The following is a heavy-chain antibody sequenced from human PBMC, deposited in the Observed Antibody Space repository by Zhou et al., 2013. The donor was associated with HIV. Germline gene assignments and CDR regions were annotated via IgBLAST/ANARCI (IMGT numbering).Heavy chain of an antibody. D-gene: IGHD5-18*01. Sequence: QVQLVQSGAEVKKPGSSVKVSCKASGGTFNSFDINWVRQAPGQGLEWIGGIIPLFGTINYAQKFQGTVTITTDESTSTAYMELSRLRSDDTAVYYCARATGYSYGYLDAFDIWAKGQWSPSPQ. CDR1: GGTFNSFD. CDR2: IIPLFGTI. V-gene: IGHV1-69*05. CDR3: ARATGYSYGYLDAFDI. J-gene: IGHJ3*02.